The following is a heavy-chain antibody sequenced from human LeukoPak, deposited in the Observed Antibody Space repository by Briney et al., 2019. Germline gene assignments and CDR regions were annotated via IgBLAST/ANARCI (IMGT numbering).Heavy chain of an antibody. CDR2: INPSGGST. D-gene: IGHD5-18*01. CDR1: GYTFTGYY. V-gene: IGHV1-46*01. J-gene: IGHJ4*02. CDR3: ARPRSGGYSYGEFDY. Sequence: ASVKVSCKASGYTFTGYYMHWVRQAPGQGLEWMGIINPSGGSTSYAQKFQGRVTMTRDTSTSTVYMELSSLRSEDTAVYYCARPRSGGYSYGEFDYWGQGTLVTVSS.